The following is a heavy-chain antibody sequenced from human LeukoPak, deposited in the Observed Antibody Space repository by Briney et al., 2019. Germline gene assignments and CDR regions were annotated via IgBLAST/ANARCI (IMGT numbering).Heavy chain of an antibody. CDR2: INQDGGEI. CDR3: ARIKAHYTAMADY. D-gene: IGHD5-18*01. V-gene: IGHV3-7*01. Sequence: GGSLRLSCAASGFTFSSSWMTWVCQAPGKGLEWVASINQDGGEIHYVDSVKGRFTISRDNAKNSLYLQTNSLRAEDTAVYYCARIKAHYTAMADYWGQGTLVTVSS. CDR1: GFTFSSSW. J-gene: IGHJ4*02.